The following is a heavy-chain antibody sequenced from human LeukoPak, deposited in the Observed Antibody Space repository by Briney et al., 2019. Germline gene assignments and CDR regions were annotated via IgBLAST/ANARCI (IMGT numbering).Heavy chain of an antibody. CDR2: ISSSSSYI. J-gene: IGHJ4*02. Sequence: GGSLRLSCAASGFTFSSYSMNWVRQAPGKELEWVSSISSSSSYIYYAHSVKGRFTISRDNAKNSLYLQMNSLRAEDTAVYYCAREGGPRGFDYWGQGTLVTVSS. CDR3: AREGGPRGFDY. CDR1: GFTFSSYS. V-gene: IGHV3-21*01.